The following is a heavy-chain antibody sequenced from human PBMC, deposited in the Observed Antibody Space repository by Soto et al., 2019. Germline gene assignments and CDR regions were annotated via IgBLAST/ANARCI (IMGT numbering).Heavy chain of an antibody. J-gene: IGHJ4*02. CDR3: AKRRTEEATILDY. CDR2: IGDREDAK. D-gene: IGHD5-12*01. CDR1: GFTFFRYA. Sequence: LRLSCAASGFTFFRYAMTWVRQAPGKRPEWVSTIGDREDAKHYADSVKGRFTVSRDDSRNMLYLQMNRLRVEDTAVYHCAKRRTEEATILDYWGKGILVTVS. V-gene: IGHV3-23*01.